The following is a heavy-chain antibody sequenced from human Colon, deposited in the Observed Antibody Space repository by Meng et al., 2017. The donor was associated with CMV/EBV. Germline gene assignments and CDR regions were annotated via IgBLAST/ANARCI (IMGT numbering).Heavy chain of an antibody. D-gene: IGHD3-10*01. V-gene: IGHV3-21*04. CDR2: ISTTSRDI. CDR1: GFIFTSYT. J-gene: IGHJ6*02. CDR3: ARALSGDGMDV. Sequence: GESLKISCAASGFIFTSYTMNWVRQAPGKGLEWVSSISTTSRDIYYADSVKGRFTLSRDNAKNSLYLQMNSLRAEDTALYYCARALSGDGMDVWGQGTTVTVSS.